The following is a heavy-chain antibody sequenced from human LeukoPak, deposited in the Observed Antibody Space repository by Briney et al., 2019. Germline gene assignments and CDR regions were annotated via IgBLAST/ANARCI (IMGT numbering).Heavy chain of an antibody. V-gene: IGHV4-4*02. D-gene: IGHD1-26*01. CDR1: GGSISSSNW. CDR2: INHSGST. CDR3: ARGWYSGS. J-gene: IGHJ4*02. Sequence: PSGTLSLTCAVSGGSISSSNWWSWVRQPPGKGLEWIGEINHSGSTNYNPSLKSRVTISVDTSKNQFSLKLSSVTAADTAVYYCARGWYSGSWGQGTLVTVSS.